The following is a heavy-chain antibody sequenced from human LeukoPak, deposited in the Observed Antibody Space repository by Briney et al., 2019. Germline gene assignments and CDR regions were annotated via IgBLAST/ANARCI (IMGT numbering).Heavy chain of an antibody. V-gene: IGHV5-51*01. CDR3: ARVEVVVVPAAPPSANWFDP. CDR1: GYSFTSYW. J-gene: IGHJ5*02. D-gene: IGHD2-2*01. Sequence: GKSLKISCKGSGYSFTSYWIGWVRQMPGKGLEWMGIIYPGDSDTRYSPSFQGQVTISADKSISTAYLQWSSLKASDTAMYYCARVEVVVVPAAPPSANWFDPWGQGTLVTVSS. CDR2: IYPGDSDT.